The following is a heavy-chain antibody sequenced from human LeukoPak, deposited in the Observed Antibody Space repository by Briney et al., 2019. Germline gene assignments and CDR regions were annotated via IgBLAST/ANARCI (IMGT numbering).Heavy chain of an antibody. J-gene: IGHJ4*02. D-gene: IGHD6-6*01. CDR1: GFTFSDFA. Sequence: PGGSLRLSCAASGFTFSDFAMGWVRQAPGKGLEWVSVISTSDDTYYADSVKGRFTISRDNSKNTVCLQMNSLRAEDTALYFCAKGVLARLVGYWGQGTLVTVSS. CDR2: ISTSDDT. CDR3: AKGVLARLVGY. V-gene: IGHV3-23*01.